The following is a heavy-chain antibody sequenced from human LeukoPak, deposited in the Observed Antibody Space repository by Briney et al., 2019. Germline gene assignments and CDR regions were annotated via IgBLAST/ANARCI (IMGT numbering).Heavy chain of an antibody. Sequence: SETLSLTCTVSDDSISDYYRGWIRQPPGKGLEWIGYFHNSGTSTYNPSLKSRVTISADTSKNQFSLKLSSVTAADTAVYYCARDSATTGYYNYWGQGTLVTVSS. V-gene: IGHV4-59*01. D-gene: IGHD3-9*01. CDR1: DDSISDYY. J-gene: IGHJ4*02. CDR2: FHNSGTS. CDR3: ARDSATTGYYNY.